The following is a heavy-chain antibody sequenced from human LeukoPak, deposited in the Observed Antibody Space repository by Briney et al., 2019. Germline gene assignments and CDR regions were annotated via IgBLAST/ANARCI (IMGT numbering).Heavy chain of an antibody. CDR3: ARVLRMGYCTGSSCTHYYSGLDV. V-gene: IGHV6-1*01. CDR1: GDSVSRNSVA. CDR2: TYYRSKWYT. J-gene: IGHJ6*02. D-gene: IGHD2-2*01. Sequence: SQTLSLTCAISGDSVSRNSVAWNWIRQSPSGGLEWLGRTYYRSKWYTDYAISVKSRITINPDTSKNQFSLQLNSVTADDTAVYYCARVLRMGYCTGSSCTHYYSGLDVWGQGTTVTVS.